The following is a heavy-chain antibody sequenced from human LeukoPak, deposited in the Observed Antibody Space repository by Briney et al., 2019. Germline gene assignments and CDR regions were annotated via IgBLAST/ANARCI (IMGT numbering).Heavy chain of an antibody. D-gene: IGHD3-10*01. V-gene: IGHV4-39*01. CDR1: GGSISSSSYY. J-gene: IGHJ4*02. Sequence: SETLSLTCTVSGGSISSSSYYWGWIRQPPGKGLEWIGSIYYSGSTYYNPSLKSRVTISVDTSKNQFSLKLSSVTAADTAVYYCARWGSSNYGSGSHIRGLDYWGQGTLVTVSS. CDR2: IYYSGST. CDR3: ARWGSSNYGSGSHIRGLDY.